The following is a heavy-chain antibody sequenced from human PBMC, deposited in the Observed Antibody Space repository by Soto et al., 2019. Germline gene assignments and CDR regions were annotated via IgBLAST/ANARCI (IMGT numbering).Heavy chain of an antibody. V-gene: IGHV4-34*01. J-gene: IGHJ5*02. Sequence: SETLSLTCAVYGGSFSGYYWSWIRQPPGKGLEWIGEINHSGSTNYNPSLKSRVTISVDTSKNQFSLKLSSVTAADTAVYYCARSPPTSLLALWWFDPWGQGTLVTVS. D-gene: IGHD2-21*01. CDR3: ARSPPTSLLALWWFDP. CDR2: INHSGST. CDR1: GGSFSGYY.